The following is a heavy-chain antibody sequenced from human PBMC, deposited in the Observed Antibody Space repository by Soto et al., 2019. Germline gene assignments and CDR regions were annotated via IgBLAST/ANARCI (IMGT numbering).Heavy chain of an antibody. CDR1: GYTFNSYD. Sequence: QVQLVQSGAEVKKPGASVKVSCKASGYTFNSYDINWVRQAPGQGLEWMGWMNGNSGDTGYAQQFQGRVTMTRDTSIRTAYMELSNLRLEDTALYFCARVGAGRGYQPANFDYWGQGTLVTVSS. CDR2: MNGNSGDT. J-gene: IGHJ4*02. V-gene: IGHV1-8*01. D-gene: IGHD3-22*01. CDR3: ARVGAGRGYQPANFDY.